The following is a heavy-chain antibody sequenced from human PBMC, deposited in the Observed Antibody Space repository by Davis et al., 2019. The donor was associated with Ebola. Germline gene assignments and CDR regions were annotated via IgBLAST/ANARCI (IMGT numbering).Heavy chain of an antibody. CDR1: GYTFINYD. V-gene: IGHV1-8*03. CDR3: ARGRWLYSSTFSHYYYYYMDV. D-gene: IGHD6-6*01. CDR2: VNAKSGDT. Sequence: ASVKVSCKASGYTFINYDVYWVRQAPGHGLEWMGWVNAKSGDTGYAEKFQGRVTFTRNTSISTAYMELSSLRSDDTAVYYCARGRWLYSSTFSHYYYYYMDVWGKGTTVSVSS. J-gene: IGHJ6*03.